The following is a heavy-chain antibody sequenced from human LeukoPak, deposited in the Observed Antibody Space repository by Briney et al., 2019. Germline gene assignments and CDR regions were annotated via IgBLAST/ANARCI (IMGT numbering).Heavy chain of an antibody. Sequence: GESLKISCKGSGYSFTGYWIGWVRQMPGKGLEWMGIIYPGDSDTRYSPSFQGQVTISADKSISTAYQQWSSLKASDTAMYYCARRDGSGWYGGWFDPWGQGTLVTVSS. CDR1: GYSFTGYW. J-gene: IGHJ5*02. D-gene: IGHD6-19*01. V-gene: IGHV5-51*01. CDR2: IYPGDSDT. CDR3: ARRDGSGWYGGWFDP.